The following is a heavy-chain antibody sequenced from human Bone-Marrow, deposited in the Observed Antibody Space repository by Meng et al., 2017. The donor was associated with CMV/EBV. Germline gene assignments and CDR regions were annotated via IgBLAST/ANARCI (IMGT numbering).Heavy chain of an antibody. CDR2: IRSKAYGGTT. CDR1: GFTFGDYA. CDR3: TRVRYDSSGYYIFYDAFDI. V-gene: IGHV3-49*04. D-gene: IGHD3-22*01. J-gene: IGHJ3*02. Sequence: GESLKISCTASGFTFGDYAMSWVRQAPGKGLEWGGFIRSKAYGGTTEYAASVKGRFTISRDDSKSIAYLQMNSLKTEDTAVYYCTRVRYDSSGYYIFYDAFDIWGQGTMVTVSS.